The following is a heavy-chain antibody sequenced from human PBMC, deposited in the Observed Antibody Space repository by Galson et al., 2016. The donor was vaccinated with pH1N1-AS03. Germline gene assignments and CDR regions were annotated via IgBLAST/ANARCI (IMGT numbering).Heavy chain of an antibody. V-gene: IGHV6-1*01. Sequence: CAISGDSVSSNTAAWNWIRQSPSRGLEWLGRTYYRSKWYKWYNDYAVSVESRITINPDTSKNQFSLQLNSVTPEDTAVYYCARDHLGAGPAFVYWGQGTLVTVSS. J-gene: IGHJ4*02. CDR3: ARDHLGAGPAFVY. CDR1: GDSVSSNTAA. D-gene: IGHD1-26*01. CDR2: TYYRSKWYKWYN.